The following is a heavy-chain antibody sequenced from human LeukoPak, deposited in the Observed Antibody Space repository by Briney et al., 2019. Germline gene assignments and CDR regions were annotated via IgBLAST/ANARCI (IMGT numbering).Heavy chain of an antibody. CDR1: GGSMSSYY. Sequence: PSETLSLTCSVSGGSMSSYYWSWIRQSPGKGLEWIGYIYHSGSTDYNSSLKSRVTISVDTSKNQFSLKLTSVTAADTAVYYCTKGRGIWGQGTLVTVSS. D-gene: IGHD3-10*01. J-gene: IGHJ4*02. CDR2: IYHSGST. CDR3: TKGRGI. V-gene: IGHV4-59*08.